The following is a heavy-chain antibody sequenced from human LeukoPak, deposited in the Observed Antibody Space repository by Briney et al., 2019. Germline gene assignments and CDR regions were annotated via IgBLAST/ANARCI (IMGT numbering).Heavy chain of an antibody. D-gene: IGHD5-24*01. CDR2: IVPYGVT. CDR1: GGPISLWH. CDR3: ARESLTNTYRDDAFDI. Sequence: SETLSLTCSVSGGPISLWHWNWIRQTAGKGLKWIGRIVPYGVTYFNPSLKSRVTMSLDTSNNQVSLRLASVTAADTAVYYCARESLTNTYRDDAFDIWGQGTMVTVSS. J-gene: IGHJ3*02. V-gene: IGHV4-4*07.